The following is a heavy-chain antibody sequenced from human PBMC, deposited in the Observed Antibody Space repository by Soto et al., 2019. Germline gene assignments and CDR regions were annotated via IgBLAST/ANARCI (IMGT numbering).Heavy chain of an antibody. CDR2: IWYDGSNK. V-gene: IGHV3-33*01. Sequence: QVQLVESGGGVVQPGRSLRLSCAASGFTFSSYGMHWVRQAPGKGLEWVAVIWYDGSNKYYADSVKGRFTISRDNSKNTLYLQMNSLRAEDTAVYYCAGLFLGYCSGGSCRRHAFEIWGQGTMVTVSS. CDR3: AGLFLGYCSGGSCRRHAFEI. CDR1: GFTFSSYG. D-gene: IGHD2-15*01. J-gene: IGHJ3*02.